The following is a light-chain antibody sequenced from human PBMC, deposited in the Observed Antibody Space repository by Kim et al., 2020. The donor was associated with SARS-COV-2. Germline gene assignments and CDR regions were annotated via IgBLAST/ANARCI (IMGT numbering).Light chain of an antibody. J-gene: IGKJ4*01. CDR2: GAS. Sequence: EIVLTQSPGILSLSPGERATLSCRASQSVSSNYLAWYQQKPGQAPRLLIYGASSRATGIPDRFSGSGSGTDFTLTISRLEPEDFAVYYCQQYGSSPQTFGGGTKVDIK. CDR1: QSVSSNY. CDR3: QQYGSSPQT. V-gene: IGKV3-20*01.